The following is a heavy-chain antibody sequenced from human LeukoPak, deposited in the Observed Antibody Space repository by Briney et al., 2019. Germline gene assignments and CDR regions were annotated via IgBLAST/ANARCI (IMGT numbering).Heavy chain of an antibody. D-gene: IGHD1-26*01. CDR1: GYTFTSYG. V-gene: IGHV1-46*01. Sequence: ASVTVSCKVSGYTFTSYGISWVRQAPGQGLECMGIINPSGGSTSYAQKFQGRVTMTRDMSTSTVYMELSSLRSEDTAVYYCARGGVGATTYVWFDPWGQGTLVTVSS. J-gene: IGHJ5*02. CDR3: ARGGVGATTYVWFDP. CDR2: INPSGGST.